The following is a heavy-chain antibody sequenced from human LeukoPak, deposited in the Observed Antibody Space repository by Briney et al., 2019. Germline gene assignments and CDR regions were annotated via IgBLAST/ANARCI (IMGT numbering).Heavy chain of an antibody. J-gene: IGHJ3*02. CDR3: ARESYDILTGGDAFGI. CDR2: ISYDGSNE. Sequence: GGSLRLSCVASGFTFSSYWMHWVRQAPGKGLEWVAVISYDGSNEYYADSVKGRFTISRDNSKNTLYLQMNSLRAEDTAVYYCARESYDILTGGDAFGIWGQGTMVTVSS. CDR1: GFTFSSYW. V-gene: IGHV3-30*03. D-gene: IGHD3-9*01.